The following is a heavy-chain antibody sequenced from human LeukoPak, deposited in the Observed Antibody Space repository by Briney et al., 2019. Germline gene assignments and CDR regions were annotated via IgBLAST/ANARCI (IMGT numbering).Heavy chain of an antibody. Sequence: GASVKVSCKASGYTFTSYAMHWVRQAPGQRLEWMGWINAGNGNTKYSQKFQGRVTITRDTSASTAYMELSSLRSEDTAVYYCARDRRGIAVAGFDYWGQGTLVTVSS. D-gene: IGHD6-19*01. CDR1: GYTFTSYA. CDR2: INAGNGNT. J-gene: IGHJ4*02. CDR3: ARDRRGIAVAGFDY. V-gene: IGHV1-3*01.